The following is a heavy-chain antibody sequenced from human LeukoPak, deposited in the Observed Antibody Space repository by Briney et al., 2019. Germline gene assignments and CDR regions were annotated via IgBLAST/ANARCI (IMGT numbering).Heavy chain of an antibody. Sequence: ASVKVSCKASGYTFTGYYMHWVRQAPGQGLEWMGRINPNSGGTNYAQKFQGWVTMTRDTSISTAYMELSRLRSDDTAVYYCAREFVYSSGWAFDYWGQGTLVTVSS. D-gene: IGHD6-19*01. J-gene: IGHJ4*02. CDR2: INPNSGGT. V-gene: IGHV1-2*04. CDR1: GYTFTGYY. CDR3: AREFVYSSGWAFDY.